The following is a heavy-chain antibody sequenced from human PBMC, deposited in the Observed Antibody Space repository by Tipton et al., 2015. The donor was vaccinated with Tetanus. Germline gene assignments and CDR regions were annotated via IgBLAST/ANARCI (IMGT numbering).Heavy chain of an antibody. J-gene: IGHJ6*02. V-gene: IGHV3-30*18. CDR1: GFTFSSYG. CDR2: MVYDGSNK. Sequence: SLRLSCAASGFTFSSYGMHWVRQAPGKGLEWVAFMVYDGSNKYYADSVKGRFTISRDNSKKTLYLQMNSLTAEDTAVYYCAKSSAKHSFDYPSYYGLDVWGQGTTVTVSS. D-gene: IGHD5-12*01. CDR3: AKSSAKHSFDYPSYYGLDV.